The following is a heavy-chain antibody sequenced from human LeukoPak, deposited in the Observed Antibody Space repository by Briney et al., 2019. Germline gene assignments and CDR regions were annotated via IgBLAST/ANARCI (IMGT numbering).Heavy chain of an antibody. J-gene: IGHJ6*02. CDR2: IIPIFGTA. CDR1: GGTFSSYA. Sequence: ASVKVSCKASGGTFSSYAISWVRQAPGQGLEWMGGIIPIFGTANYAQKFQGRVTITADESTSTAYMELSSLRSEDTAVYYCARTYYYDSSGAPHYYYGMDVWGQGTTVTVSS. D-gene: IGHD3-22*01. V-gene: IGHV1-69*13. CDR3: ARTYYYDSSGAPHYYYGMDV.